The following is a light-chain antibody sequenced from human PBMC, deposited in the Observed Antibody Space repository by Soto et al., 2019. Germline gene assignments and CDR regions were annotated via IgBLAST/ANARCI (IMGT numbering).Light chain of an antibody. CDR1: SSDVGAYNY. V-gene: IGLV2-14*01. CDR2: EVS. Sequence: QSVLTQPASVSGSPGQSITISCTGTSSDVGAYNYVSWYQHHPGGAPRLIIYEVSNRPSGVSNRFSGSKSGNTASLRISGLQSEDDADYYCNSYTTTSERGFGSGTKVTVL. J-gene: IGLJ1*01. CDR3: NSYTTTSERG.